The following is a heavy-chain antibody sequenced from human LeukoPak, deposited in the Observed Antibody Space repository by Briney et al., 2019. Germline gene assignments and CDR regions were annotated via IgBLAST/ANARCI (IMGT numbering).Heavy chain of an antibody. CDR1: GFTFSNYA. D-gene: IGHD6-13*01. CDR3: ARDRVWTVLY. J-gene: IGHJ4*02. V-gene: IGHV3-23*01. Sequence: GGSLRLSCIVPGFTFSNYAMSWVRQAPGKGLEWVSAISGSGGSTYYADSVKGRFTISRDNAKNSLYLQMNSLRAEDTAVYYCARDRVWTVLYWGQGTLASVSS. CDR2: ISGSGGST.